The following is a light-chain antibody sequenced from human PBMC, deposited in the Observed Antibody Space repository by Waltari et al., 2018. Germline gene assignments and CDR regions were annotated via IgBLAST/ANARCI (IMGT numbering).Light chain of an antibody. J-gene: IGLJ2*01. CDR2: VNSDGSY. Sequence: QLILTQSPSASASLGASVKLTCTLSSGHSNYAIAWLQRQPEKGPRYLMKVNSDGSYIKGDGIPDHFSGSSSGADRYLTISSLQSEDEADYYCETGGFGIWRFGGGTKLTVL. V-gene: IGLV4-69*01. CDR1: SGHSNYA. CDR3: ETGGFGIWR.